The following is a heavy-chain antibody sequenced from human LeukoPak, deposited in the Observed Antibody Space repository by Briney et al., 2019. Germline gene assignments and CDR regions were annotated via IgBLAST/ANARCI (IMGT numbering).Heavy chain of an antibody. CDR2: MNPNSGGT. Sequence: EASVKVSCKASGFTFTGYYMHWVRQAPAQGLEWMGWMNPNSGGTNYAQKFQDRVTMTRDTSISTAYMELSSLRSEDTAVYYCARGSLTRDYCSSTSCSNWFDPWGQGTLVTVSS. J-gene: IGHJ5*02. CDR3: ARGSLTRDYCSSTSCSNWFDP. D-gene: IGHD2-2*01. CDR1: GFTFTGYY. V-gene: IGHV1-2*02.